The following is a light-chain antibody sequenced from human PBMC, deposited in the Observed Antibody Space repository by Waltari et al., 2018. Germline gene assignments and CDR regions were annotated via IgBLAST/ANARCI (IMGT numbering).Light chain of an antibody. Sequence: DIQMTQSPSSLSASVGDRVTITCRASQSISSYLNWYKQKPGKAPKLLIYAASSLQRRVPSRFSGSGSETDFTLTINSLQPEDFATYYCQQSYSTPPRTFGQGTKVEIK. CDR3: QQSYSTPPRT. J-gene: IGKJ1*01. V-gene: IGKV1-39*01. CDR2: AAS. CDR1: QSISSY.